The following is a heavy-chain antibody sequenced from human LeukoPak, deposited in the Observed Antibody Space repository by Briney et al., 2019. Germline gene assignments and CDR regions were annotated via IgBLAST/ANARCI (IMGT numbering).Heavy chain of an antibody. CDR2: IYYSGST. J-gene: IGHJ5*02. D-gene: IGHD6-13*01. V-gene: IGHV4-31*03. Sequence: PSQTLSLTCTVSGGSISSGGYYWSWIRQHPGKGLGWIGYIYYSGSTYYNPSLKSRVTISVDTSKNQFSLKLSSVTAADTAVYYCARESSSWYVGWFDPWGQGTLVTVSS. CDR1: GGSISSGGYY. CDR3: ARESSSWYVGWFDP.